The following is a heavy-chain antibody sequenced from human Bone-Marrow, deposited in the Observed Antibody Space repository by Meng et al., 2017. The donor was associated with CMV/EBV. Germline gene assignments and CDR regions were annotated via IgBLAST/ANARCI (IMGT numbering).Heavy chain of an antibody. CDR2: ISSSGSTI. D-gene: IGHD6-19*01. Sequence: GESLKISCAASGFTFSDYYMSWIRQAPGKGLEWVSYISSSGSTIYYADSVKGRFTISRDNAKNSLYLQMNSLRAEDTAVYYCARDLAVAGYNWFDPWGQGTLVTVPS. J-gene: IGHJ5*02. V-gene: IGHV3-11*04. CDR1: GFTFSDYY. CDR3: ARDLAVAGYNWFDP.